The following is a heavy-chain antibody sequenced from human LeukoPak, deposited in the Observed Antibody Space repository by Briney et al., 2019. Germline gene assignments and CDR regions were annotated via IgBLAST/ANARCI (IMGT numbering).Heavy chain of an antibody. J-gene: IGHJ5*02. V-gene: IGHV4-61*09. CDR1: GGSINSGSYY. CDR3: ARLWFGHNWFDP. Sequence: NPSETLSLTCTVSGGSINSGSYYWSWIRQPAGKGLEWMGHFYTSGHTSYNPSLKSRVTISVDTSKNQFSLKMNSVTAADTAVYYCARLWFGHNWFDPWGQGTLVTVSS. CDR2: FYTSGHT. D-gene: IGHD3-10*01.